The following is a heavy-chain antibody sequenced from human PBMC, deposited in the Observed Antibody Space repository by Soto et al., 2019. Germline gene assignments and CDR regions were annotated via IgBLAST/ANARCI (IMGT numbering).Heavy chain of an antibody. Sequence: QVQLVESGGGVVQPGRSLRLSCAASGFTFSSYGMHWVRQAPGKGLEWVAVISYDGSNKYYADSVKGRFTISRDNSKNTLYLQMNSLRAEDTAVYYCAKDGPIYDSSGYYFNWFDPWGQGTLVTVSS. V-gene: IGHV3-30*18. D-gene: IGHD3-22*01. CDR3: AKDGPIYDSSGYYFNWFDP. J-gene: IGHJ5*02. CDR2: ISYDGSNK. CDR1: GFTFSSYG.